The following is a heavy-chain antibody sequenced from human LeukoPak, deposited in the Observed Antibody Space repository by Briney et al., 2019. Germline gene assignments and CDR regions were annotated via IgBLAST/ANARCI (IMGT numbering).Heavy chain of an antibody. V-gene: IGHV3-23*01. CDR3: ASSSWSSEYFHY. CDR1: GFTFGSYG. J-gene: IGHJ1*01. D-gene: IGHD6-13*01. Sequence: GSLRLSCAVSGFTFGSYGVSWVRQAPGKGLEWVSSVTGSGGGTYYADSVKGRFTISRDNSKNTLYLQLNSLRAEDTAVYFCASSSWSSEYFHYWGQGTLVTVSS. CDR2: VTGSGGGT.